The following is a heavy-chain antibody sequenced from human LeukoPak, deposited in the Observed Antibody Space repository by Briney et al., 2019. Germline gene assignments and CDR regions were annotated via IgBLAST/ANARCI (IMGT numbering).Heavy chain of an antibody. D-gene: IGHD3-10*01. Sequence: PSETLSLTCTVSGDSISSSSYYWVWIRQPPGKGLEWIGNIYYSGSTYYNPSLNSRVTISVDTSKNQFSLKLSSVTAADTAAYYCARRNYGSGRTDYWGQETLVTVSS. V-gene: IGHV4-39*01. J-gene: IGHJ4*02. CDR2: IYYSGST. CDR1: GDSISSSSYY. CDR3: ARRNYGSGRTDY.